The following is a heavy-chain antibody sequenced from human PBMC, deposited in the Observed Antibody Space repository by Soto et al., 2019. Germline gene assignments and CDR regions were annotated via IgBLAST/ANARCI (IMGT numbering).Heavy chain of an antibody. J-gene: IGHJ6*03. CDR3: AKKGGHSGYDRYYYYMDV. CDR1: GFTFSSYA. CDR2: ISGSGGST. V-gene: IGHV3-23*01. D-gene: IGHD5-12*01. Sequence: EVQLLESGGGLVQPGGSLRLSCAASGFTFSSYAMSWVRQAPGKGLEWVSAISGSGGSTYYADSVKGRFTISRDNSKNPMYLQMNSLRAEDTAVYYCAKKGGHSGYDRYYYYMDVWGKGPTVTVSS.